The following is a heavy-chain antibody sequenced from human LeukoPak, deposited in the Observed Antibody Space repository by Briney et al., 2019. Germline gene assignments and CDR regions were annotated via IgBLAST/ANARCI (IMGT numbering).Heavy chain of an antibody. Sequence: SETLSLTCTVYGGSIGGYYWSWMRQSPGKGMEWIAYVYYSGNTNYNPSLKSRVTISADTPKNQFSLKLSSVTAADTAVYYCARHEVRYCSGGSCYFDYWGQGTLVTVSS. CDR3: ARHEVRYCSGGSCYFDY. CDR1: GGSIGGYY. V-gene: IGHV4-59*08. CDR2: VYYSGNT. D-gene: IGHD2-15*01. J-gene: IGHJ4*02.